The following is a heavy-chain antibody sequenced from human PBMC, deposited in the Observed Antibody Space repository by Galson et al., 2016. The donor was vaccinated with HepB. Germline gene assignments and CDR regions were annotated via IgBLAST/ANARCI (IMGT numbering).Heavy chain of an antibody. V-gene: IGHV3-53*01. CDR1: GFTVSSYY. CDR3: ARTSYRECTGTRCVNFRYYYYMDV. Sequence: SLRLSCAASGFTVSSYYMSWVRQAPGKGLEWVSVTFYGGTTYYADSVEGRFTISRDDSMNTLYLQMNSLTAEDTAVYFCARTSYRECTGTRCVNFRYYYYMDVWGKGTTVTVSS. D-gene: IGHD2-2*01. J-gene: IGHJ6*03. CDR2: TFYGGTT.